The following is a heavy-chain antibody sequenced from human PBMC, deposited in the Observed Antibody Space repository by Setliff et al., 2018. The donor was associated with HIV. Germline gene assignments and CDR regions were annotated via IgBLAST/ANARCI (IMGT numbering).Heavy chain of an antibody. Sequence: SETLSLTCSVSGDSLSSATYYWGWIRQPPGKGLEWIGSVSSGGSTLSNPALKGRVTISVDTSTNHFSLKLTAVTAADTAVYYCARNPHYFDRSGYYSWFYFDLWGQGTLVTVSS. CDR3: ARNPHYFDRSGYYSWFYFDL. V-gene: IGHV4-39*07. J-gene: IGHJ4*02. D-gene: IGHD3-22*01. CDR2: VSSGGST. CDR1: GDSLSSATYY.